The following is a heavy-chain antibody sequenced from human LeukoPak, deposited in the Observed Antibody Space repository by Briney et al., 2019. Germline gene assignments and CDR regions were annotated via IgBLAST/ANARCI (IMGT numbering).Heavy chain of an antibody. CDR3: AKAYSYGYRAFDY. Sequence: PGGSLRLSCAASGFTFSSYAMSWVRQAPGKGLEWVSAISGSGGSTYYADSVKGRFTISRNNSKNTLYLQMNSLRAEDTAVYYCAKAYSYGYRAFDYWGQGTLVTVSP. J-gene: IGHJ4*02. V-gene: IGHV3-23*01. D-gene: IGHD5-18*01. CDR1: GFTFSSYA. CDR2: ISGSGGST.